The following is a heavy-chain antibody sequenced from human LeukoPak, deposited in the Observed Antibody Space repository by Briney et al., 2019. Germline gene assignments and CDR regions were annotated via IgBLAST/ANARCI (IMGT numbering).Heavy chain of an antibody. Sequence: SETLSLTCTVSGGSISNYYWSWIRQPPGKGLEWIGYIHYSGSTNYNPSLKSRVTISLDTSKNQFSLKLSSVTAADTAVYYCARRSDFRAFDIWGQGTMVTVSS. J-gene: IGHJ3*02. D-gene: IGHD3-3*01. V-gene: IGHV4-59*08. CDR2: IHYSGST. CDR3: ARRSDFRAFDI. CDR1: GGSISNYY.